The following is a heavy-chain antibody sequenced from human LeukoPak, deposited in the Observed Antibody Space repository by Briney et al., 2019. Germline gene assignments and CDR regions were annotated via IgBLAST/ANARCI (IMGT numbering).Heavy chain of an antibody. CDR2: IIPILGIA. CDR3: ARDVAAAGAFFDY. V-gene: IGHV1-69*04. Sequence: SVKVSCKASGGTFSSYAISWVRQAPGQGLEWVGRIIPILGIANYAQKFQGRVTITADKSTSTAYMELSSLRSEDTAVYYCARDVAAAGAFFDYWGQGTLVTVSS. J-gene: IGHJ4*02. D-gene: IGHD6-13*01. CDR1: GGTFSSYA.